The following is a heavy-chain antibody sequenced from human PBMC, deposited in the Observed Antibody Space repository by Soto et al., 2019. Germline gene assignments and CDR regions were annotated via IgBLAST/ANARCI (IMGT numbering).Heavy chain of an antibody. CDR2: INPNSGGT. Sequence: GASVKVSCKASGYTFTGYYIHWVRQAPGQGLEWMGWINPNSGGTDYAQKFQGRVTMTRDTSISTAYMELSRLRSDDTAVYYCARRYYDSGGYYFLDYWGQGTLVTVSS. V-gene: IGHV1-2*02. J-gene: IGHJ4*02. D-gene: IGHD3-22*01. CDR1: GYTFTGYY. CDR3: ARRYYDSGGYYFLDY.